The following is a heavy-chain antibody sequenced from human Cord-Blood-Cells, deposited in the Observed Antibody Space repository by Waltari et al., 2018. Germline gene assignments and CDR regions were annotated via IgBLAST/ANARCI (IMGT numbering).Heavy chain of an antibody. D-gene: IGHD4-17*01. CDR1: ISSYY. V-gene: IGHV4-59*08. Sequence: ISSYYWSWIRQPPGKGLEWIGYIYYSGSTNYNPSLKSRVTISVDTSKNQFSLKLSSVTAADTAVYYCARQRNGDYVFDYWGQGTLVTVSS. CDR2: IYYSGST. CDR3: ARQRNGDYVFDY. J-gene: IGHJ4*02.